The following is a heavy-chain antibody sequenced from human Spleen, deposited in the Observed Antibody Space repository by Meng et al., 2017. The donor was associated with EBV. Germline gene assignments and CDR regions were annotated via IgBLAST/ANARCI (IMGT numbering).Heavy chain of an antibody. CDR3: ARPFPSIHSPRLDPFGD. Sequence: QVQLKQWGAGLLKPSETLSLTCAVYGGSFSGYYWSWIRQPPGKGLEWIGEINHSGSTNYNPSLKSRVTISVDTSKNQFSLKLSSVTAADTAVYYCARPFPSIHSPRLDPFGDWGQGTLVTVSS. J-gene: IGHJ4*02. D-gene: IGHD6-19*01. CDR2: INHSGST. V-gene: IGHV4-34*01. CDR1: GGSFSGYY.